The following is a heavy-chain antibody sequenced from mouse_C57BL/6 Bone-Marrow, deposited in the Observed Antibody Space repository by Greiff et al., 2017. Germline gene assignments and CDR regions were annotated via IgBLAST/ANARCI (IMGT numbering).Heavy chain of an antibody. CDR3: ASHYYGSSYGWYFDV. CDR2: ISYDGSN. D-gene: IGHD1-1*01. J-gene: IGHJ1*03. CDR1: GYSITSGYY. V-gene: IGHV3-6*01. Sequence: VQLKESGPGLVKPSQSLSLTCSVTGYSITSGYYWNWIRQFPGNKLEWMGYISYDGSNNYNPSLKNRISITRDTSKNQFFLKLNSVTTEDTATYDCASHYYGSSYGWYFDVWGTGTTVTVAS.